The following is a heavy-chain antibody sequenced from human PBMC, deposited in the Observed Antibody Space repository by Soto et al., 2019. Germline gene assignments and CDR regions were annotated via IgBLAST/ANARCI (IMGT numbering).Heavy chain of an antibody. CDR2: IGGSAAGS. Sequence: EVQLLESGGNLVQPGGSLKLSCAASGFTFSSYAMSWVRQAPGKGLEWVSGIGGSAAGSNYADCVKGRFTISRDNSRNTVYLQMSSLRAEDTALYYCARGGGIAVAGTHLDYWGQGTLVTVSS. D-gene: IGHD6-19*01. J-gene: IGHJ4*02. V-gene: IGHV3-23*01. CDR1: GFTFSSYA. CDR3: ARGGGIAVAGTHLDY.